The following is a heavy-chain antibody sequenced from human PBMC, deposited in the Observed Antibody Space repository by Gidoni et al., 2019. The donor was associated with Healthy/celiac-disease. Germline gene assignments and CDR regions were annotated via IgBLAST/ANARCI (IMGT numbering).Heavy chain of an antibody. CDR3: AREIRNSGYYYYGMDV. J-gene: IGHJ6*02. CDR2: INSDGSST. CDR1: GFTFSSYW. D-gene: IGHD1-7*01. V-gene: IGHV3-74*01. Sequence: EVQLVESGGGLVQPGGSLRLSCAASGFTFSSYWMHWVRQAPGKGLVWVSRINSDGSSTSYADSVKGRFTISRDNAKNTLYLQMNSLRAEDTAVYYCAREIRNSGYYYYGMDVWGQGTTVTVSS.